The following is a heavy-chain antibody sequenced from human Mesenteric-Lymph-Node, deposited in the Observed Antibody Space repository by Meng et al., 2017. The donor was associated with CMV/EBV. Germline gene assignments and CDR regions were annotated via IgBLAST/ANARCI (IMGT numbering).Heavy chain of an antibody. V-gene: IGHV3-43*01. Sequence: GESLKISCAASGFTFDDYTMHWVRQAPGKGLEWVSLISWDGGSTYYADSVKGRFTISRDNSKNSLYLQMNSLRTEDTALYYCAKRVPEGLYGMDVWGQGTTVTVSS. CDR3: AKRVPEGLYGMDV. D-gene: IGHD1-1*01. CDR2: ISWDGGST. J-gene: IGHJ6*02. CDR1: GFTFDDYT.